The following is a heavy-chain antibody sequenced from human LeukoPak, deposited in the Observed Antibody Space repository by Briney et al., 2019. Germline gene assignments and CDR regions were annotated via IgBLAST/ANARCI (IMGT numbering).Heavy chain of an antibody. Sequence: ASVKVSCKASGYTFTSYGISWVRQAPGQGLEWMGWISAYNGNTNYAQKLQGRVTMTTDTSTSTAYMELRSLRSDDTTVYCCARGRIAARLGALDIWGQGTMVTVSS. CDR3: ARGRIAARLGALDI. D-gene: IGHD6-6*01. CDR2: ISAYNGNT. V-gene: IGHV1-18*01. J-gene: IGHJ3*02. CDR1: GYTFTSYG.